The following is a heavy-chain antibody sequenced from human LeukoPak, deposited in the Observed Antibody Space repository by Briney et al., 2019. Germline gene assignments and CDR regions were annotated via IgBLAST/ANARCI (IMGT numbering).Heavy chain of an antibody. CDR3: AKPRYSSGWVHQLGY. Sequence: GGSLRLSCAASGFTFNAHGMNWVRQAPGKGLEWVSGISPSGDTPWYTDSVKGRFTISRDNSKNTVYLQMNSLRAEDTALYYCAKPRYSSGWVHQLGYWGQGTLVTVSS. V-gene: IGHV3-23*01. CDR2: ISPSGDTP. CDR1: GFTFNAHG. D-gene: IGHD6-19*01. J-gene: IGHJ4*02.